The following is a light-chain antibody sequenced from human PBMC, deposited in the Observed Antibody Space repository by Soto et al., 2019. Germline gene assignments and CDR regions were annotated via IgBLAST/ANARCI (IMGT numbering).Light chain of an antibody. CDR2: AAS. V-gene: IGKV1-39*01. J-gene: IGKJ5*01. CDR1: QGMSSY. CDR3: QQGYSSAIT. Sequence: IQLTQSPSSLSASVGDRVTITCRASQGMSSYLAWYQHQPGRAPKLLIYAASTLQSGVPSRFSGSGSGTDFTLTINNVQPEDFATYYCQQGYSSAITFGQGTRLEIK.